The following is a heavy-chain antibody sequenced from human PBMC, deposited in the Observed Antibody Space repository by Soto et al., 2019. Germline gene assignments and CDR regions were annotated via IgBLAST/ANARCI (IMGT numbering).Heavy chain of an antibody. CDR1: GGSISSSSYY. CDR2: IYYSGST. J-gene: IGHJ6*02. Sequence: SETLSLTCTVSGGSISSSSYYWGWIRQPPGKGLEWIGSIYYSGSTYYNPSLKSRVTISVDTSKNQFSLKLSSVTAADTAVYYCARDSIAVADHYYYYGMDVWGQGTTVTVSS. V-gene: IGHV4-39*02. D-gene: IGHD6-19*01. CDR3: ARDSIAVADHYYYYGMDV.